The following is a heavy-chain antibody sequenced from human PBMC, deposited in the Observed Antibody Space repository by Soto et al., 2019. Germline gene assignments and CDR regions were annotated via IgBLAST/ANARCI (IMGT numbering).Heavy chain of an antibody. V-gene: IGHV1-3*01. Sequence: ASVKVSCKASGYTFTIYAMHWVRQAPGQRLEWMGWINAGNGNTKYSQKFQGRVTITRDTSASTAYMELSSLRSEDTAVYYCARGLYYDILTGPPSFDYWGQGTLVTVSS. CDR1: GYTFTIYA. CDR3: ARGLYYDILTGPPSFDY. D-gene: IGHD3-9*01. J-gene: IGHJ4*02. CDR2: INAGNGNT.